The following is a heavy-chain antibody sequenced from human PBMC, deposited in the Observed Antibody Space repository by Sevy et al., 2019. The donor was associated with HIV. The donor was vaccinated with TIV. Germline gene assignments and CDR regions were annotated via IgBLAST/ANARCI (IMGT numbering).Heavy chain of an antibody. J-gene: IGHJ6*03. CDR3: ARVGSSVHPIHAHYYYYYMDV. D-gene: IGHD6-6*01. CDR2: IYTSGST. V-gene: IGHV4-4*07. CDR1: GGSISSYY. Sequence: SETLSLTCTVSGGSISSYYWSWIRQPAGKGLEWIGRIYTSGSTNYNPSLTSRVTMSVDTSKNQVSLKLSSVTAADTAGYYCARVGSSVHPIHAHYYYYYMDVWGKGTTVTVSS.